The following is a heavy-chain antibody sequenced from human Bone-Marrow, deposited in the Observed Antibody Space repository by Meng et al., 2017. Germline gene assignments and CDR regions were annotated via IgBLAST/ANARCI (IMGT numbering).Heavy chain of an antibody. CDR2: IDWDDDK. J-gene: IGHJ3*02. V-gene: IGHV2-70*01. D-gene: IGHD5-18*01. CDR1: GFSLSTSGVG. Sequence: SGPTLVKPTQTLTLTCTFSGFSLSTSGVGVGWIRQPPGKALEWLALIDWDDDKYYSTSLKTRLTISKDTSKNQVVLTMTNMDPVDTATYYCARILRGAGYSYGYLGAFDIWGQGTMVTVSS. CDR3: ARILRGAGYSYGYLGAFDI.